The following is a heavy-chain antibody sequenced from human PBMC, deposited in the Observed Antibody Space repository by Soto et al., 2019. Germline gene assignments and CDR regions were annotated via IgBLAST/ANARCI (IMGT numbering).Heavy chain of an antibody. J-gene: IGHJ5*02. D-gene: IGHD3-22*01. V-gene: IGHV4-4*07. CDR1: GGYIRNDY. Sequence: SATLSLTFTSSGGYIRNDYWSWIRQPAGKGLEWIGRVYSTGTTNYNPSLRSRVAMSVDTSKNQFSLRLDSVTAADTATYFCARDEYYDSNNWFEHWGLGTLVTVSS. CDR3: ARDEYYDSNNWFEH. CDR2: VYSTGTT.